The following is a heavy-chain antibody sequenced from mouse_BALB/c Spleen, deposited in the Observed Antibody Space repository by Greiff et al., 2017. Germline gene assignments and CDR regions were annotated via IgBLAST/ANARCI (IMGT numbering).Heavy chain of an antibody. CDR2: ISSGSSTI. V-gene: IGHV5-17*02. Sequence: EVQLVESGGGLVQPGGSRKLSCAASGFTFSSFGMHWVRQAPEKGLEWVAYISSGSSTIYYADTVKGRFTISRDNPKNTLFLQMTSLRSEDTAMYYCASSRTVVAPFDYWGQGTTLTVSS. J-gene: IGHJ2*01. CDR3: ASSRTVVAPFDY. CDR1: GFTFSSFG. D-gene: IGHD1-1*01.